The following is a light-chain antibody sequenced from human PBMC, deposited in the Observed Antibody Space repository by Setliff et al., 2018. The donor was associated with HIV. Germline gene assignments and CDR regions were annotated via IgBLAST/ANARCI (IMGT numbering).Light chain of an antibody. CDR2: AVN. Sequence: QSALTQPHSVSGSPGQSVTISCTGTSSDVGGYSFVSWYQQHPNKAPELMVYAVNKRPSGVPDRFSGSKSGNTASLTISGLQPDDEADYYCCSYAGSFTILFGGGTKVTVL. J-gene: IGLJ2*01. V-gene: IGLV2-11*01. CDR1: SSDVGGYSF. CDR3: CSYAGSFTIL.